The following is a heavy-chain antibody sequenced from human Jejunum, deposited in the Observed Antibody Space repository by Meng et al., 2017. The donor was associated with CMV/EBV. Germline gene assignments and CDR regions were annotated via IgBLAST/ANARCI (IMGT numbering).Heavy chain of an antibody. CDR2: INPDGSIV. J-gene: IGHJ4*02. CDR3: TRDTFGREDY. D-gene: IGHD3-10*01. Sequence: LSCADSGFTVSAYWLHWVRQRPGKGLEWVSRINPDGSIVDYADFVKGRFTISRDNAKNTLYLQMNSLRAEDTAVFYCTRDTFGREDYWGQGILVTVSS. CDR1: GFTVSAYW. V-gene: IGHV3-74*01.